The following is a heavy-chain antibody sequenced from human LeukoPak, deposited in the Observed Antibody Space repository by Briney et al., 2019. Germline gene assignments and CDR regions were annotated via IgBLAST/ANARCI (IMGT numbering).Heavy chain of an antibody. CDR1: GGSFSGYY. V-gene: IGHV4-34*01. D-gene: IGHD5-24*01. CDR3: ARGRVEMATIIFDY. CDR2: INHSGST. Sequence: SETLSLTCTVYGGSFSGYYWSWIRQPPGKGLEWIGEINHSGSTNYHPSLKSRVTISVDTSKKQVSLKLSSVTAADTAVYYCARGRVEMATIIFDYSGQGTLVTVSS. J-gene: IGHJ4*02.